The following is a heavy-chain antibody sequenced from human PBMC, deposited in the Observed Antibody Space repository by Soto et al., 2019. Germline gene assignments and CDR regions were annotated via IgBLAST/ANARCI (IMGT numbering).Heavy chain of an antibody. Sequence: EVHLVESGGGLVQPGGSLRRSCATSGFTFRRYWMTWVRQAPGKGLEWVASIKQDGSEDHYVDSVKGRFTISRDNAENSLYLQMNSLKVDNTAVYYCARDPGRRFDYWGPGTLVTVSS. D-gene: IGHD1-1*01. V-gene: IGHV3-7*03. CDR3: ARDPGRRFDY. CDR1: GFTFRRYW. J-gene: IGHJ4*02. CDR2: IKQDGSED.